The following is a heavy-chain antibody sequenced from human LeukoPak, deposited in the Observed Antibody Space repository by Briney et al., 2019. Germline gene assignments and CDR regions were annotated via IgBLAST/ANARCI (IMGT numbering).Heavy chain of an antibody. V-gene: IGHV3-30*18. CDR2: ISYDGSNK. Sequence: GGSLRLSCAASGFTVSSNYMTWVRQAPGKGLEWVAVISYDGSNKYYADSVKGRFTISRDNSKNTLYLQMNSLRAEDTAVYYCAKAGLLWFGELNYWGQGTLVTVSS. D-gene: IGHD3-10*01. J-gene: IGHJ4*02. CDR3: AKAGLLWFGELNY. CDR1: GFTVSSNY.